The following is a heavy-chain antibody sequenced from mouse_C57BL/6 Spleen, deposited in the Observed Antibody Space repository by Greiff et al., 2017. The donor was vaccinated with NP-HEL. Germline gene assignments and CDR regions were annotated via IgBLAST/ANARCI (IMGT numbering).Heavy chain of an antibody. J-gene: IGHJ4*01. V-gene: IGHV14-2*01. Sequence: DVQLQESGAELVKPGASVKLSCTASGFNIKDYYMHWVKQRTEQGLEWIGRIDPEDGETKYAPKFQGKATITADTSSNTAYLQLSSLTSEDTAVYYRSRSAGLQPHYAMYYWGQGTSVTVSS. CDR1: GFNIKDYY. D-gene: IGHD2-4*01. CDR3: SRSAGLQPHYAMYY. CDR2: IDPEDGET.